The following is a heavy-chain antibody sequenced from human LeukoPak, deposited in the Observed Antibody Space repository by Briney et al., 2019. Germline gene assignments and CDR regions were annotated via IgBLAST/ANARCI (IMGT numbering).Heavy chain of an antibody. CDR2: IIPIFGTA. CDR1: VGTFSSYA. V-gene: IGHV1-69*05. CDR3: ARARTNVVVTATNNWFDP. J-gene: IGHJ5*02. Sequence: ASVKVSCKASVGTFSSYAISWVRQAPGQGLEWMGGIIPIFGTANYAQKFQGRVTITTDESTSTAYMELSSLRSEDTAVYYCARARTNVVVTATNNWFDPWGQGTLVTVSS. D-gene: IGHD2-21*02.